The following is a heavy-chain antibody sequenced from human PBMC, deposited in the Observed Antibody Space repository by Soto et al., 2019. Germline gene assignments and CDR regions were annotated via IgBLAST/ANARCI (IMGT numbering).Heavy chain of an antibody. CDR3: ARTYYYDNIGPPGWSDP. CDR1: GYTFTDNG. CDR2: ISGYNGKT. V-gene: IGHV1-18*01. J-gene: IGHJ5*02. D-gene: IGHD3-22*01. Sequence: ASVKVSCKASGYTFTDNGISWVRQAPGQGLEWLGWISGYNGKTNYAQKFQGSVTMTTDTSTSTAYMELRSLRSDDTAVYYCARTYYYDNIGPPGWSDPWGQGTLVTVPS.